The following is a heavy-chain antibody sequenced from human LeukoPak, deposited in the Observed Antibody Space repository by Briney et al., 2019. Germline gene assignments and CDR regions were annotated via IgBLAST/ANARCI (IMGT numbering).Heavy chain of an antibody. V-gene: IGHV3-7*01. CDR1: GFTFSSYW. CDR3: ARDSALLRAGLDY. D-gene: IGHD2-15*01. Sequence: GGSLRLSCAASGFTFSSYWMSWVRQAPGKGLEWVANIKQDGSEKYYVDSVKGRFTISRDNAKNSLYLQMNSLRAEDTAVYYCARDSALLRAGLDYWGQGTLVTVSS. J-gene: IGHJ4*02. CDR2: IKQDGSEK.